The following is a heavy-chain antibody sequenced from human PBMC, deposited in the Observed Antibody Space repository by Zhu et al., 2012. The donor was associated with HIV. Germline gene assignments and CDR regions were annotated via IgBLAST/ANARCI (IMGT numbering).Heavy chain of an antibody. D-gene: IGHD2-21*01. CDR2: QISSGNT. V-gene: IGHV4-34*01. J-gene: IGHJ1*01. CDR3: AGQIAVADARPGYFDR. CDR1: CILQFLL. Sequence: QVQLQQWGAGLLKPFGDPVPHLRCIWCILQFLLLDLATPVSGEGTGADWGHQISSGNTNYNSSFKSRVTISIDNSKNQFSLSLKSVTADDSAVYFCAGQIAVADARPGYFDRWGQGTLVTVSS.